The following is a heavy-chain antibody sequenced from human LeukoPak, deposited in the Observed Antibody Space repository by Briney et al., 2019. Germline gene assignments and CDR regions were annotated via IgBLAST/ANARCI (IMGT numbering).Heavy chain of an antibody. D-gene: IGHD2-2*01. Sequence: SETLSLTCNVSGVSVSDGRYYWTWIRQHPVNGLEWIGYKYFSGSAKYNPSLKSRLTISIDTSKNQFSLQLNSGTAADTATYYRATPSCGSISCLAVFNVWGQGTRVTVSS. CDR1: GVSVSDGRYY. CDR3: ATPSCGSISCLAVFNV. J-gene: IGHJ3*01. V-gene: IGHV4-31*03. CDR2: KYFSGSA.